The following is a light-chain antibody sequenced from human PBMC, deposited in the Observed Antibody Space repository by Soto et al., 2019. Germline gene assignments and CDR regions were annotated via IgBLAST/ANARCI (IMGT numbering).Light chain of an antibody. CDR1: SSDVGGYNY. J-gene: IGLJ1*01. V-gene: IGLV2-14*01. CDR3: SSYTRSSALYV. CDR2: DVS. Sequence: QSVLAQPASVSGSPGQAITITCTGTSSDVGGYNYVSWYQQHPGKAPKLMIYDVSNRPSGVSNRFSGSKSGNTASLTISGLQAADEADYYCSSYTRSSALYVLGTGIKVNIL.